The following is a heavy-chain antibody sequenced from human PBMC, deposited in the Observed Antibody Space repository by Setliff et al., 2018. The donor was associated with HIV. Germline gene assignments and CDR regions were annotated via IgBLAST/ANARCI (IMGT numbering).Heavy chain of an antibody. CDR1: GFTFRNYG. V-gene: IGHV3-23*01. CDR3: AKDSPNYYDSSGYYPLQH. CDR2: ISGSGANT. Sequence: PGGSLRLSCAAAGFTFRNYGMHWVRQAPGKGLEWVSSISGSGANTYYADSVKGRFTISRDNSKNTLYLQMNSLRAEDTAVYSCAKDSPNYYDSSGYYPLQHWGQGTLVTVSS. J-gene: IGHJ1*01. D-gene: IGHD3-22*01.